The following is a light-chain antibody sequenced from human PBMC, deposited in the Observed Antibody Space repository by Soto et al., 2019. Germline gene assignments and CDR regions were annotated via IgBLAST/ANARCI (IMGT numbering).Light chain of an antibody. J-gene: IGKJ1*01. CDR2: AAS. CDR1: QGISTY. Sequence: DIQMTQSPSSVSASVGDRVTITCRASQGISTYLNWYQAKPGKAPRVVIYAASSLPSGVPSRFSGSGSGTDFTLTISNLQPEDFATYYCQQSYRAPWTFGHGTKVEVK. CDR3: QQSYRAPWT. V-gene: IGKV1-39*01.